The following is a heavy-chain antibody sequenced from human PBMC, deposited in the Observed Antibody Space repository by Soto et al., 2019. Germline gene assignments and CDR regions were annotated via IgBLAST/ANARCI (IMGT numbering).Heavy chain of an antibody. CDR3: ARSFTKVRRGGVAFDY. CDR1: GGTISSFG. CDR2: IVPIDGST. J-gene: IGHJ4*02. V-gene: IGHV1-69*01. D-gene: IGHD3-10*01. Sequence: QVQLVQSGAEVKKPGSSVKVSCTTSGGTISSFGMNWVRQAPGQGLEWMGGIVPIDGSTKYAEKFQGRVTITADASTSTVYMDLSSLRSEDTAVYYCARSFTKVRRGGVAFDYWGQGTLLTVSP.